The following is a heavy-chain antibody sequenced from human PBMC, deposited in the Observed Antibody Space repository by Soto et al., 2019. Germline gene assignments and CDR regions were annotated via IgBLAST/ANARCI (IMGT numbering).Heavy chain of an antibody. V-gene: IGHV4-30-4*01. D-gene: IGHD3-22*01. Sequence: VRQPPGKGLEWIGYIYYSGSTYYNPSLKSRVTISVDTSKNQFSLKLSSVVAADTAVYYCARGRYYDSSGYYGYWGQGTPVTVSS. CDR3: ARGRYYDSSGYYGY. CDR2: IYYSGST. J-gene: IGHJ4*02.